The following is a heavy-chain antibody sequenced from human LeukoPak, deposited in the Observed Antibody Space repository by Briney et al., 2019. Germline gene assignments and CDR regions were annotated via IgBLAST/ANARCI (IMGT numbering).Heavy chain of an antibody. V-gene: IGHV1-8*02. Sequence: GASVKVSCKASGGTFSSYAINWVRQATGQGLEWMGWMNPNSGSTGYAQKFQGRVTMTRNTSISTAYMELSSLRSDDTAVYYCARYITMVRGGSWFDPWGQGTLVTVSS. D-gene: IGHD3-10*01. CDR3: ARYITMVRGGSWFDP. CDR2: MNPNSGST. CDR1: GGTFSSYA. J-gene: IGHJ5*02.